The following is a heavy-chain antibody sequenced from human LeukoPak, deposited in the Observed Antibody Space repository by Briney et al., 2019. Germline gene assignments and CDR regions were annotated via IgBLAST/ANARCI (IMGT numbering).Heavy chain of an antibody. CDR2: ISWDGGST. V-gene: IGHV3-43D*03. CDR3: AKATRAWGGSYGFALDY. Sequence: GGSLRLSCAASGFTFDDYAMPWVRQAPGKGLEWVSLISWDGGSTYYADSVKGLFTISRDNSKNSLYLQMNSLRAENTALYYCAKATRAWGGSYGFALDYWGQGTLVTVSS. J-gene: IGHJ4*02. D-gene: IGHD5-18*01. CDR1: GFTFDDYA.